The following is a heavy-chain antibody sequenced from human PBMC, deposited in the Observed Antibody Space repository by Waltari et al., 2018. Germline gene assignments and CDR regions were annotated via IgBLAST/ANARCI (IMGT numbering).Heavy chain of an antibody. CDR1: GGSISSSSYY. D-gene: IGHD3-3*01. CDR3: ARETRRFLDLDYWGY. CDR2: IYYSGST. Sequence: QLQLQESGPGLVKPSETLSLTCTVSGGSISSSSYYWGWIRQPPGKGLEWIGSIYYSGSTYYNPSLKSRVTISVDTSKNQFSLKLSSVTAADTAVYYCARETRRFLDLDYWGYWGQGTLVTVSS. J-gene: IGHJ4*02. V-gene: IGHV4-39*07.